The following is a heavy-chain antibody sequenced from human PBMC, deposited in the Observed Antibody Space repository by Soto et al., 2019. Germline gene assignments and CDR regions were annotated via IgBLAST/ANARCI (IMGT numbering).Heavy chain of an antibody. CDR1: GFTFSSYG. CDR2: ISYDGSNK. D-gene: IGHD6-13*01. J-gene: IGHJ4*02. Sequence: ESGGGVVQPGRSLRLSCAASGFTFSSYGMHWVRQAPGKGLEWVAVISYDGSNKYYADSVKGRFTISRDNSKNTLYLQMNSLRAEDTAVYYCAKDLGIVAAVHFNYFDYWGQGTLVTVSS. CDR3: AKDLGIVAAVHFNYFDY. V-gene: IGHV3-30*18.